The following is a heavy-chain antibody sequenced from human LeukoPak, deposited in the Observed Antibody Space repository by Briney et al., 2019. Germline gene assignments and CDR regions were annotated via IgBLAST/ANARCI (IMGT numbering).Heavy chain of an antibody. Sequence: ASVMVSCKASGYSFTSTGITWLRQAPGQGLEWMGWISPYNDITNYAQKFLGRVTMTTDTSTNTAHMELRSLRSDDAAVYFCARHGNCGGDCYDYWGQGTLVTVSS. D-gene: IGHD2-21*02. CDR3: ARHGNCGGDCYDY. V-gene: IGHV1-18*01. CDR1: GYSFTSTG. CDR2: ISPYNDIT. J-gene: IGHJ4*02.